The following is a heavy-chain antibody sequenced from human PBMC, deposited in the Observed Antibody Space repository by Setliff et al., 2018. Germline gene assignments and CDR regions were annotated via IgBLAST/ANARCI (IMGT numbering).Heavy chain of an antibody. D-gene: IGHD1-26*01. CDR3: AIPSSGNFYFDY. Sequence: SVKVSCKASGGTFSSYAITWVRQAPGQGLEWMGGIIPIFGTAKYAQKFQGRVTITADQSTRTAYMELSSLRSEDTAVYYCAIPSSGNFYFDYWGQGTRVPSPQ. J-gene: IGHJ4*02. CDR2: IIPIFGTA. V-gene: IGHV1-69*13. CDR1: GGTFSSYA.